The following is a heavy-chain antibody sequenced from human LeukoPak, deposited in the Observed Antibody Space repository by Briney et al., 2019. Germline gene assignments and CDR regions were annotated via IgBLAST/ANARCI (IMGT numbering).Heavy chain of an antibody. Sequence: GGSQRLSCAASGFTFSSYSMNWVRQAPGKGLEWVSSISSSSSYIYYADSVKGRFTISRDNAKSSLYLQMNSLRAEDTAVYYCARESLGSSGYYRDYWGQGTLVTVSS. CDR3: ARESLGSSGYYRDY. CDR2: ISSSSSYI. CDR1: GFTFSSYS. V-gene: IGHV3-21*01. J-gene: IGHJ4*02. D-gene: IGHD3-22*01.